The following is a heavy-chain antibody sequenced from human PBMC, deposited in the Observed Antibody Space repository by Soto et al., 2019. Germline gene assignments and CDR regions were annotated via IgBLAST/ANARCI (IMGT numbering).Heavy chain of an antibody. CDR3: VGCIVVVPDCGYGMDV. D-gene: IGHD2-2*01. V-gene: IGHV1-69*13. J-gene: IGHJ6*02. Sequence: GASVKVSCKASGGTFNSYAISWVRQAPGQGLEWMGGIIPIFGTADYAQKFQGRVTITADESTSTAYMELSSLRSEDTAVYYCVGCIVVVPDCGYGMDVWGQGTTVTVSS. CDR1: GGTFNSYA. CDR2: IIPIFGTA.